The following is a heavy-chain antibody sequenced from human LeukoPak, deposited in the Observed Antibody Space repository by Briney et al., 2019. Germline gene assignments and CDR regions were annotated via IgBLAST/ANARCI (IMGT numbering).Heavy chain of an antibody. CDR1: GFSFSNYC. J-gene: IGHJ4*02. Sequence: GGSLRLSCVASGFSFSNYCMTWVRQVPGKGLEWVASIKLDGSEKYFLDSVKGRFTISRDNAENSLYLQMNSLRAEDTAVYYCARVYYQDSGSSYRHLDYWGQGTLVTVSS. V-gene: IGHV3-7*01. D-gene: IGHD3-22*01. CDR2: IKLDGSEK. CDR3: ARVYYQDSGSSYRHLDY.